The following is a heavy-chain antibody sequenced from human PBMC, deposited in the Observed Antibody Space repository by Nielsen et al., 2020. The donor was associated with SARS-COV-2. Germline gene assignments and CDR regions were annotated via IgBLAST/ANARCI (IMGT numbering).Heavy chain of an antibody. J-gene: IGHJ6*02. V-gene: IGHV4-61*02. D-gene: IGHD6-19*01. CDR2: IYTSGST. CDR3: ARQDSSGWFYYYYYGMDV. CDR1: GGSISSGSYY. Sequence: SETLSLTCTVSGGSISSGSYYWSWIRQPAGKGLEWIGRIYTSGSTYYNPSLKSRVTISVDTSKNQFSLKLSSVTAADTAVYYCARQDSSGWFYYYYYGMDVWGQGTTVTVSS.